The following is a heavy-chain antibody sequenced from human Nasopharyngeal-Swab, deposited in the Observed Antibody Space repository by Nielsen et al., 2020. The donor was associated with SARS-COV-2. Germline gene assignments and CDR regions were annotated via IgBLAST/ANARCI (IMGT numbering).Heavy chain of an antibody. CDR3: ARVRGGSYQAAFDI. Sequence: GESLKISCAASGFTFSSYSMNWVRQAPGKGLEWVSSISSSSSYIYYADSVKGRFTISRDNAKNSLYLQMNSLRAEDTAVYYCARVRGGSYQAAFDIWGQGTMVTVSS. D-gene: IGHD1-26*01. J-gene: IGHJ3*02. CDR1: GFTFSSYS. V-gene: IGHV3-21*01. CDR2: ISSSSSYI.